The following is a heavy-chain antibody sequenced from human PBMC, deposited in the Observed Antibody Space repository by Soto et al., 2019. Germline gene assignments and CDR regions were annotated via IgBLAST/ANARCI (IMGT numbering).Heavy chain of an antibody. CDR2: ISGSGGST. Sequence: ESGGGLVQPGGSRRLSCAASGFTFSSYAMSWVRQAPGKGLEWVSAISGSGGSTYYADSVKGRFTISRDNSKNTLYLQMNSLRAEDTAVYYCAKEPTASIATKYYFDYWGQGTLVTVSS. J-gene: IGHJ4*02. D-gene: IGHD6-6*01. CDR3: AKEPTASIATKYYFDY. V-gene: IGHV3-23*01. CDR1: GFTFSSYA.